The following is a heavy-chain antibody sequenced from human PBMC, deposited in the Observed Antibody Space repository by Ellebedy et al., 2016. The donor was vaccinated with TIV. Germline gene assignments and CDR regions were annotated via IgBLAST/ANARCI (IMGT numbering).Heavy chain of an antibody. J-gene: IGHJ5*02. V-gene: IGHV3-23*01. CDR1: GLPFSTFF. CDR3: AREARSISFNWFDP. D-gene: IGHD3-3*02. CDR2: ISANGDKR. Sequence: GGSLRLXCAVSGLPFSTFFMSWVRQAPGKGLEWVATISANGDKRDLADSVQGRFTVSRDNSKNTLYLQMNSLRAEDTAVYYCAREARSISFNWFDPWGQGTLVTVSS.